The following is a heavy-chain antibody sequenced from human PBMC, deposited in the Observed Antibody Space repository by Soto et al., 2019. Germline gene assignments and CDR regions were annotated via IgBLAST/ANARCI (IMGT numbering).Heavy chain of an antibody. CDR2: INHSGST. CDR3: ARVYYDTSGHETGGAFDI. CDR1: GGSFSDYY. Sequence: SETLSLTCTVYGGSFSDYYWSWIRQPPGKGLEWNGEINHSGSTNYNPSLKSRVTISVDTSKNQFSLKLNSVTAADTAVYYCARVYYDTSGHETGGAFDIWGQGTLVTVSS. V-gene: IGHV4-34*01. J-gene: IGHJ3*02. D-gene: IGHD3-22*01.